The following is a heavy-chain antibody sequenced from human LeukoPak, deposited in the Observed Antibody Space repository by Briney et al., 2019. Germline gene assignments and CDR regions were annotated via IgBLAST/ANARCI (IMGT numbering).Heavy chain of an antibody. J-gene: IGHJ5*02. V-gene: IGHV4-34*01. CDR1: GGSFSAYY. D-gene: IGHD5-18*01. CDR3: APRGDIEHSYVYGKWFDP. Sequence: SETLSLTCAVYGGSFSAYYWTWIRQPPGKGLEWIGEINHSGSSNYNSSLRSRVTISVDTSYKQLSLRLSSVTAADTAVYYCAPRGDIEHSYVYGKWFDPWGQGTRVTVSS. CDR2: INHSGSS.